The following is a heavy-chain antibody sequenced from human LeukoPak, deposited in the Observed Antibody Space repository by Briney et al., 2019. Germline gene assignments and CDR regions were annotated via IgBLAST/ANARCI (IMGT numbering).Heavy chain of an antibody. V-gene: IGHV1-46*01. D-gene: IGHD1-26*01. J-gene: IGHJ4*02. CDR1: GYTFTSYG. Sequence: ASVKVSCKASGYTFTSYGISWVRQAPGQGLEWMGIINPSGGSTSYAQKFQGRVTMTRDTSTSTVYMELSSLRSEDTAVYYCARMVGAIEDYWGQGTLVTVSS. CDR2: INPSGGST. CDR3: ARMVGAIEDY.